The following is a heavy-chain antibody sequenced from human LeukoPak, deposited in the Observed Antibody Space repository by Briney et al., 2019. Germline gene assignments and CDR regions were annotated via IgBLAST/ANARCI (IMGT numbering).Heavy chain of an antibody. D-gene: IGHD3-10*01. CDR2: IWYDGSNK. J-gene: IGHJ4*02. V-gene: IGHV3-33*08. CDR3: ARTGSSGSMYYFDY. CDR1: GFTFSSYS. Sequence: AGGSLRLSCAASGFTFSSYSMNWVRQAPGKGLEWVAVIWYDGSNKYYADSVKGRFTISRDNSKNTLYLQMNSLRAEDTAVYYCARTGSSGSMYYFDYWGQGTLATVSS.